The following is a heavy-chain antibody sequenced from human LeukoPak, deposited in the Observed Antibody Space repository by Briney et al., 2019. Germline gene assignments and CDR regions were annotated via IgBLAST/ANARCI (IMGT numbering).Heavy chain of an antibody. Sequence: PSETLSLTCTVSGGSISSYYWSWIRQPPGKGLEWIGYIYYSGSTNYNPSLKSRVTISVDTSKNQFSLKLSSVTAADTAVYYCARALDIVVVPAARVASWFDPWGQGTLVTVSS. CDR2: IYYSGST. J-gene: IGHJ5*02. CDR1: GGSISSYY. CDR3: ARALDIVVVPAARVASWFDP. V-gene: IGHV4-59*01. D-gene: IGHD2-2*01.